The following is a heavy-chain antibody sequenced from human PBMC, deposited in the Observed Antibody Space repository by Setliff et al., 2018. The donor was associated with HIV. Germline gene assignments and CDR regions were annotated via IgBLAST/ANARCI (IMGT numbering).Heavy chain of an antibody. V-gene: IGHV4-39*02. CDR3: ARDRPPSTVDMLGAFDR. J-gene: IGHJ3*02. Sequence: SETLSLTCTVSGGSISSSSYYWGWIRQPPGKGLEWIGSLYYSGTTYYNPSLKSRLTISVDTSKNQFSLKLSSVTAADTAVYYCARDRPPSTVDMLGAFDRWGQGTMVTVSS. CDR2: LYYSGTT. D-gene: IGHD4-17*01. CDR1: GGSISSSSYY.